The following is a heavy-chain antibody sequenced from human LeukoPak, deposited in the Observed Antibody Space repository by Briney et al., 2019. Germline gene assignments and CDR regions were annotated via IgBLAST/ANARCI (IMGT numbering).Heavy chain of an antibody. Sequence: GGSLRLSCAASGFTVSSYGMSWVRQAPGKGLEWVSAISGSGGSTYYADSVKGRFTISRDNAKNSLYLQMNSLRAEDTAVYYCARDPENVSGSHSHFDLWGRGTLVTVSS. V-gene: IGHV3-23*01. D-gene: IGHD1-26*01. CDR1: GFTVSSYG. CDR2: ISGSGGST. J-gene: IGHJ2*01. CDR3: ARDPENVSGSHSHFDL.